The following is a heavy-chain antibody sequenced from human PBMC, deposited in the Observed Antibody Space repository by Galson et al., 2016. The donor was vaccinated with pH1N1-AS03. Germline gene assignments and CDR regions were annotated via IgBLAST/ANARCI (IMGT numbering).Heavy chain of an antibody. CDR1: GFTFTSSW. D-gene: IGHD1-26*01. Sequence: SLRLSCAASGFTFTSSWMHWVRQAPGKGLVWVSHINEDGSTTRYADSVKGRFTISRDNAKNPLYLQMNSLIAEDTAVYFCIREQGGSDDYWGQGTLVTVSS. V-gene: IGHV3-74*01. CDR3: IREQGGSDDY. CDR2: INEDGSTT. J-gene: IGHJ4*02.